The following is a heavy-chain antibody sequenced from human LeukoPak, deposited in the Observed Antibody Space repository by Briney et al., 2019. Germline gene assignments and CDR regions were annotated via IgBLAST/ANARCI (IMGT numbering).Heavy chain of an antibody. CDR2: ISYDGSNK. CDR3: ARDGWGYDSSGYLVA. V-gene: IGHV3-30-3*01. Sequence: GGSLRLSCAASGFTFSSYWMSWLRQAPGKGLEWVAVISYDGSNKYYADSVKGRFTISRDNSKNTLYLQMNSLRAEDTAVYYCARDGWGYDSSGYLVAWGQGTLVTVSS. CDR1: GFTFSSYW. J-gene: IGHJ4*02. D-gene: IGHD3-22*01.